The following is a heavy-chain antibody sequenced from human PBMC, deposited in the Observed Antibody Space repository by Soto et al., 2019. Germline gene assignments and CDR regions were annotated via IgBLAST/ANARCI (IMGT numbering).Heavy chain of an antibody. CDR2: INHSGSS. J-gene: IGHJ6*02. D-gene: IGHD3-16*02. V-gene: IGHV4-34*01. CDR3: ARGTGYDYVWGSYRANYYYGLDV. CDR1: GGSFSGYY. Sequence: QVQLQQWGAGLLKPSETLSLTCAFYGGSFSGYYWSWIRQPPGKGLEWIGEINHSGSSNYNPSLNSRVTISVDTSKNQFSLKLSSVTAADTAVYYCARGTGYDYVWGSYRANYYYGLDVWGQGTTFTVSS.